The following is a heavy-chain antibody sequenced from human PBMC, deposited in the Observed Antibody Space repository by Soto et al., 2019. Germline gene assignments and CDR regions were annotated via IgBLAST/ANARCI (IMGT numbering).Heavy chain of an antibody. CDR2: ISPSGGDT. V-gene: IGHV3-23*01. CDR1: RFIFSEYA. J-gene: IGHJ4*02. Sequence: PGGSLRLACAASRFIFSEYAMSWVRQAPGKGLEWVSAISPSGGDTYDADSVKGRFTASRDNAKSTLYLQVNSLRAEDTAVYYCATAEVDYWGPGTLVTVSS. CDR3: ATAEVDY.